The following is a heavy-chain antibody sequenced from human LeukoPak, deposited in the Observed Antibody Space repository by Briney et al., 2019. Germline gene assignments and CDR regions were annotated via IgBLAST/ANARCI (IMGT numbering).Heavy chain of an antibody. CDR2: IYYSGST. CDR1: GGSISSSSYY. CDR3: ARHLSVVTASNWFDP. Sequence: KPSETLSLTCTVSGGSISSSSYYWGWIRQSPGKGLEWIGSIYYSGSTYYNPSLKSRVTISVDTSKNQFSLKLSSVTAADTAVYYCARHLSVVTASNWFDPWGQGTLVTVSS. V-gene: IGHV4-39*01. J-gene: IGHJ5*02. D-gene: IGHD2-21*02.